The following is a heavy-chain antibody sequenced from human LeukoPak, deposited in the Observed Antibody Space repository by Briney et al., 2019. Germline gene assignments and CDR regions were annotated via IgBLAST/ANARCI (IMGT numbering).Heavy chain of an antibody. V-gene: IGHV4-34*01. J-gene: IGHJ3*02. D-gene: IGHD3-22*01. CDR3: ARHRRITMIVVVKGRAFDI. CDR1: GGSFSGYY. CDR2: INHSGST. Sequence: SETLSLTCAVYGGSFSGYYWSWIRQPPGKGLEWIGEINHSGSTNYNPSLKSRVTISVDTSKNQFSLKLSSVTAADTAVYYCARHRRITMIVVVKGRAFDIWGQGTMVTVSS.